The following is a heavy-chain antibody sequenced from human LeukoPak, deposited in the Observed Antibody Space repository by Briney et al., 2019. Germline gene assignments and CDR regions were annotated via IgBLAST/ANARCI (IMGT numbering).Heavy chain of an antibody. Sequence: GGSLRLSCAASGFTFSNYGMHWVRQAPGRGLEWVAVISYDGRNKYYADSVKGRFTISRDNSKNTLYLQMNSLGAEDTAVYYCARYEGYWGQGTLVTVSS. V-gene: IGHV3-30*03. CDR2: ISYDGRNK. J-gene: IGHJ4*02. D-gene: IGHD3-16*01. CDR3: ARYEGY. CDR1: GFTFSNYG.